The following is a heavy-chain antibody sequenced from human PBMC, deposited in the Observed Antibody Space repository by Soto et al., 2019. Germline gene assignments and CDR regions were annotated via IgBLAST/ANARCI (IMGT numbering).Heavy chain of an antibody. CDR3: VILYSSSWNCFDY. CDR1: GFTFSTYS. J-gene: IGHJ4*02. D-gene: IGHD6-13*01. V-gene: IGHV3-48*01. CDR2: ISSSSTI. Sequence: GGSLRLSCAASGFTFSTYSMNWVRQAPGKGLEWVSSISSSSTIYYADSVKGRFTISRDNVQNSLYLQMHSLRAEDTALYYCVILYSSSWNCFDYWGQGSLVTVSS.